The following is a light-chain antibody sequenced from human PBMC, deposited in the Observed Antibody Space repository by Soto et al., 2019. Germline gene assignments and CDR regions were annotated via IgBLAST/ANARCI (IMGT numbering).Light chain of an antibody. V-gene: IGKV1-5*01. CDR2: DAS. CDR3: QKYKSNFLT. J-gene: IGKJ4*01. Sequence: DIQMTQSPSTLSASVGDRVTITCRASESISSWLAWYQQKPGKAPKLLIYDASSLESGAPSTFSGSGYGTEFTLTISSLQPDDFATYYCQKYKSNFLTFGGGTKVDIK. CDR1: ESISSW.